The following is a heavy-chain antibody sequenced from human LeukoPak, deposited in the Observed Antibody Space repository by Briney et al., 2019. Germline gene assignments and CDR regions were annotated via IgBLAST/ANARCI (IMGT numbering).Heavy chain of an antibody. D-gene: IGHD3-16*02. CDR3: ARAVYDYVWGSYLFDY. CDR1: GFTFSDYY. CDR2: ISSSGSTI. Sequence: PGGSLRLSCAASGFTFSDYYMSWIRQAPGKGLEWVSYISSSGSTIYYADSVKGRFTISRDNAMNSLYLQMNSLRAEDTAVYYCARAVYDYVWGSYLFDYWGQGTLVTVSS. J-gene: IGHJ4*02. V-gene: IGHV3-11*01.